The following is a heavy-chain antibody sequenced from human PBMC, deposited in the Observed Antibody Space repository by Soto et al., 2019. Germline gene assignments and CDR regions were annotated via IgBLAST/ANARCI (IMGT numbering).Heavy chain of an antibody. CDR2: IYYSGST. D-gene: IGHD6-19*01. V-gene: IGHV4-39*01. J-gene: IGHJ4*02. Sequence: SETLSITCAVSGESMSSSHYYWGWFRQPPGKGLEWIGSIYYSGSTYYNPSLQSRVAISVDTSKNQFSLKLKSVTAADTAIYYCARRTVNIRTFYSGLKTHCFDYWGQGAPVTVSS. CDR1: GESMSSSHYY. CDR3: ARRTVNIRTFYSGLKTHCFDY.